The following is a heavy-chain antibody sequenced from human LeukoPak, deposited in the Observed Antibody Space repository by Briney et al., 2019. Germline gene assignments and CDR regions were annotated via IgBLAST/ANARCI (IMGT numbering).Heavy chain of an antibody. D-gene: IGHD6-13*01. J-gene: IGHJ4*02. Sequence: GGSLRLSCAASVFTFSSYWMSWVREAPGKGLEWVANIKQDGSEKYYVDSVKGRFTISRDNAKNSLYLQMNSLRAEDTAVYYCASSIGSWYYFDYWGQGTLVTVSS. CDR3: ASSIGSWYYFDY. CDR2: IKQDGSEK. V-gene: IGHV3-7*01. CDR1: VFTFSSYW.